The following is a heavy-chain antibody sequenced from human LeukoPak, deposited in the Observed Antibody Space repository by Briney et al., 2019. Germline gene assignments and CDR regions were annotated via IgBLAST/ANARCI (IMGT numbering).Heavy chain of an antibody. CDR3: ARTYYDFWSGYQPYNWFDP. CDR1: GGSISSSSYY. J-gene: IGHJ5*02. Sequence: SETLSLTCTVSGGSISSSSYYWGWIRQPPGKGLEWIGSIYYSGSTYYNPSLKSRVTISVDTSKNQFSLKLSSVTAADTAVYYCARTYYDFWSGYQPYNWFDPWGQGTLVTVSS. D-gene: IGHD3-3*01. CDR2: IYYSGST. V-gene: IGHV4-39*07.